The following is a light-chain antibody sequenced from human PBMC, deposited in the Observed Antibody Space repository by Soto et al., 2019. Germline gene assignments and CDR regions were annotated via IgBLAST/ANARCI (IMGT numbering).Light chain of an antibody. J-gene: IGKJ1*01. CDR1: QSISRH. V-gene: IGKV3-15*01. CDR2: GAS. CDR3: QHYNNWPPWT. Sequence: EMVMTQSPATLSVSPGERVTLSCRASQSISRHLAWYQQKRGQAPRLLIYGASTRATGIPARFSGSGSGTEFTLTINGLQSEDFAVYYRQHYNNWPPWTFGQGTTVEI.